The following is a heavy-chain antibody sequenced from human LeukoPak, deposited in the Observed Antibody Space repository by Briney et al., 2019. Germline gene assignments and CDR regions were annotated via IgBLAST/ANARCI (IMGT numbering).Heavy chain of an antibody. CDR3: ARVGGYNSYFDY. CDR1: GFTFSSYS. CDR2: INGDGSST. J-gene: IGHJ4*02. Sequence: GGSLRLSCAASGFTFSSYSMNWVRQAPGKGLVWVSRINGDGSSTTYADSVRGRFTISRDNAKNSLYLQMNSLRDEDTAVYYCARVGGYNSYFDYWGQGRLVTVSS. D-gene: IGHD5-24*01. V-gene: IGHV3-74*03.